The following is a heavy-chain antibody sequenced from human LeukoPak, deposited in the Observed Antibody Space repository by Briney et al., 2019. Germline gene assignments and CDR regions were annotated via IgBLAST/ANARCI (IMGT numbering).Heavy chain of an antibody. V-gene: IGHV3-30-3*01. D-gene: IGHD2-15*01. J-gene: IGHJ4*02. Sequence: GGSLRLSCAASGFTFSSYAMHWVRQAPGKGLEWVAVISYDGSNKYYADSVKGRFTISRDNSKNTLYLQMNSLRAEDTAVYYCAREVYCSGGSCYSYSSNFDYWGQGTLVTVSS. CDR2: ISYDGSNK. CDR3: AREVYCSGGSCYSYSSNFDY. CDR1: GFTFSSYA.